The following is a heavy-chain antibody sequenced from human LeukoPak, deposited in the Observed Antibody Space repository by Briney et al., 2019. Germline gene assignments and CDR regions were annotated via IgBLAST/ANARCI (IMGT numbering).Heavy chain of an antibody. CDR3: ARVRYYDILTGYYYYYMDV. D-gene: IGHD3-9*01. V-gene: IGHV1-18*01. CDR2: ISAYNGNT. CDR1: GYTFTSYG. J-gene: IGHJ6*03. Sequence: ASVTVSCKASGYTFTSYGISWVRQAPGQGLEWMGWISAYNGNTNYAQKLQGRVTMTTDTSTSTAYMELRSLRSDDTAVYYCARVRYYDILTGYYYYYMDVWGKGTTVTISS.